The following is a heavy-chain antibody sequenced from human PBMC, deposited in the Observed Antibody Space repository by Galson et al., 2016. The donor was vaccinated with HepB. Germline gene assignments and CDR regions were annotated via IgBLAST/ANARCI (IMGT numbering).Heavy chain of an antibody. D-gene: IGHD6-25*01. Sequence: SLRLSCAVSGFSFRFYAMTWVRQAPGKGLKWVAAISGRGDETFYADSVKGRFTISRDNSKNTLFLQMNSLRAEDSAVYYCASPTRRPPGMDAWGQGTTVIVSS. CDR1: GFSFRFYA. V-gene: IGHV3-23*01. CDR3: ASPTRRPPGMDA. J-gene: IGHJ6*02. CDR2: ISGRGDET.